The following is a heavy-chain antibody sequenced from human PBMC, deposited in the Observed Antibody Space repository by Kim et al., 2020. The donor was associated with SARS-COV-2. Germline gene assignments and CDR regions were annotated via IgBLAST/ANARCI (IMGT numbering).Heavy chain of an antibody. Sequence: KGRFTISRDNSKNTLYLQMNSLRAEDTAVYYCARGYGDYGYYYYYYGMDVWGQGTTVTVSS. CDR3: ARGYGDYGYYYYYYGMDV. D-gene: IGHD4-17*01. J-gene: IGHJ6*02. V-gene: IGHV3-30*07.